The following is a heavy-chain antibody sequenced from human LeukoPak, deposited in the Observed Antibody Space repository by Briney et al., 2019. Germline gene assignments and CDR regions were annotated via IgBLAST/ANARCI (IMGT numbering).Heavy chain of an antibody. V-gene: IGHV3-30*02. CDR1: GFTFSSYG. CDR2: IRYDGSNK. CDR3: AKDRTYCDILTGYYNVD. D-gene: IGHD3-9*01. Sequence: GGSLRLSCAASGFTFSSYGMHWVRQAPGKGLEWVAFIRYDGSNKYYADSVKGRFTISRDNSKNTLYLQMNSLRAEDTAVYYCAKDRTYCDILTGYYNVDWGQGTLVTVSS. J-gene: IGHJ4*02.